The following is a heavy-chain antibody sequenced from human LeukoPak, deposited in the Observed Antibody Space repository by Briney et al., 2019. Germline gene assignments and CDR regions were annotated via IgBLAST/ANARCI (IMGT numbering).Heavy chain of an antibody. V-gene: IGHV4-34*01. J-gene: IGHJ6*02. Sequence: PSETLSLTCAVYGGSFSGYYWSWIRQPPGKGLEWIGEINHSGSTNYNPSLKSRVTISVDTSKNQFSLKLSSVTAADTAVYYCARERGYCSSTSCYPYYYYYGMDVWGQGTTVTVSS. CDR3: ARERGYCSSTSCYPYYYYYGMDV. CDR2: INHSGST. CDR1: GGSFSGYY. D-gene: IGHD2-2*01.